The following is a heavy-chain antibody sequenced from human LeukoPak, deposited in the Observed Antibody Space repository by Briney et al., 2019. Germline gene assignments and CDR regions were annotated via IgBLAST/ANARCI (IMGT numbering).Heavy chain of an antibody. J-gene: IGHJ4*02. CDR1: GFTVSSNY. CDR2: IYSGGST. V-gene: IGHV3-53*01. Sequence: PGGSLRLSCAASGFTVSSNYMSWVRQAPGKGLEWVSVIYSGGSTYYADSVKGRFTISRDNSKNTLYLQMNSLRAEDTAVYYCARVVYSSSWFLGGGKDSDFDYWGQGTLVTVSS. D-gene: IGHD6-13*01. CDR3: ARVVYSSSWFLGGGKDSDFDY.